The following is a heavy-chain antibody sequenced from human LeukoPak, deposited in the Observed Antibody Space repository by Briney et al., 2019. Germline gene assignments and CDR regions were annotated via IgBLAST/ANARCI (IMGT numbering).Heavy chain of an antibody. CDR1: GGSFSGYY. Sequence: SETLSLTCAVYGGSFSGYYWSWIRQPPGKGLEWIGEINHSGSTNYNPSLKSRVTISVDTSKNQFSLKLSSVTAADTAVYYCAREGVAGPFDYWDQGTLVTVSS. CDR2: INHSGST. CDR3: AREGVAGPFDY. V-gene: IGHV4-34*01. D-gene: IGHD6-19*01. J-gene: IGHJ4*02.